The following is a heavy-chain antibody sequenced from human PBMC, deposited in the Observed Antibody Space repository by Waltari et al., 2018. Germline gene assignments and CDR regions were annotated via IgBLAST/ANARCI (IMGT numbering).Heavy chain of an antibody. V-gene: IGHV3-48*02. J-gene: IGHJ4*02. D-gene: IGHD6-19*01. CDR3: VRDRRASGSFDF. Sequence: EVHLMESGGGLVRPGGSLRLACAACGFNFNSHNMNWVRQAPGKGLEWISYIGRSSGTLYYADAVRGRFTISRDTATTSVFLQMNSLRDEDTAVYYCVRDRRASGSFDFWGQGTLVTVSS. CDR2: IGRSSGTL. CDR1: GFNFNSHN.